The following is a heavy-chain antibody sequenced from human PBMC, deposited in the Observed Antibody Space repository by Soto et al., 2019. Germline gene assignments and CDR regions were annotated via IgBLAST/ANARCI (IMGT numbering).Heavy chain of an antibody. Sequence: PGGSLRLSCAASGFTVSSNYMSWVRQAPGKGLEWVSVIYSGGSTYYADSVKGRFTISRDNSKNTLYLQMNSLRAEDTAVYYCAKRRSYCSGGSCYYYYYGMDVWGQGTTVTVSS. D-gene: IGHD2-15*01. CDR3: AKRRSYCSGGSCYYYYYGMDV. J-gene: IGHJ6*02. CDR1: GFTVSSNY. V-gene: IGHV3-53*01. CDR2: IYSGGST.